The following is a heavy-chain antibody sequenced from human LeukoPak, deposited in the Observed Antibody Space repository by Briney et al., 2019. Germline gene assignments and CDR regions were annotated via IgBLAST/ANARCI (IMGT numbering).Heavy chain of an antibody. CDR2: IIPILGIA. CDR3: ARDHGTDYDFWSGYFSHAFDI. J-gene: IGHJ3*02. D-gene: IGHD3-3*01. CDR1: GGTFSSYT. V-gene: IGHV1-69*04. Sequence: ASVKVSCKASGGTFSSYTISWVRQAPGQGLEWMGRIIPILGIANYAQKSQGRVTITADKSTSTAYMELSSLRSEDTAVYYCARDHGTDYDFWSGYFSHAFDIWGQGTMVTVSS.